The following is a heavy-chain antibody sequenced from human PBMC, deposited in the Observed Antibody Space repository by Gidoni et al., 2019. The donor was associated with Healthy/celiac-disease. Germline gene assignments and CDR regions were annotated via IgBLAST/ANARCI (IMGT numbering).Heavy chain of an antibody. CDR3: ATDSGSYYFDY. V-gene: IGHV3-33*01. D-gene: IGHD1-26*01. J-gene: IGHJ4*02. Sequence: QVQLVESGGGVVQPGRSVRLSCAASGFTFSRYGIHWVRQAPGQGLEWVAVIRYAGSNKYYADSVKGRFTITRDNSKNTLYLQMNSLRAEDTAVYYGATDSGSYYFDYWGQGTLVTVSS. CDR2: IRYAGSNK. CDR1: GFTFSRYG.